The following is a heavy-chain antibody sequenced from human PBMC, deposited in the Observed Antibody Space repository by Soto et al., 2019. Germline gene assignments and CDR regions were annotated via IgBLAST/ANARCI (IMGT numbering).Heavy chain of an antibody. V-gene: IGHV5-51*01. J-gene: IGHJ6*02. CDR2: IYPAGSDT. CDR1: GYSFTTYW. CDR3: ARSGSGTYERSKYYFYGMDV. D-gene: IGHD3-10*01. Sequence: GESLKISCKGSGYSFTTYWIAWVRQMPGKGLEWMGIIYPAGSDTKYSPSFQGQVTISADKSISTAYLQWSSLKASDTATYYCARSGSGTYERSKYYFYGMDVWGQGATVTVSS.